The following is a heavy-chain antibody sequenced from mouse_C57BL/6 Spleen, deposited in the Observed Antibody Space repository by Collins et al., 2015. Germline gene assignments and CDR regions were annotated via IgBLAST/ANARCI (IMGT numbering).Heavy chain of an antibody. Sequence: EVQLQQSGADLVRPGASVKLSCIISGFNIKDDYMHWVKRRPNQGLEWIGWVDPESGDTEYASKFQGKATITADSSSNTAYLQFSSLTSEDTAVYYCTTCRYWGQGTTLTVSS. CDR3: TTCRY. CDR2: VDPESGDT. J-gene: IGHJ2*01. V-gene: IGHV14-4*01. CDR1: GFNIKDDY.